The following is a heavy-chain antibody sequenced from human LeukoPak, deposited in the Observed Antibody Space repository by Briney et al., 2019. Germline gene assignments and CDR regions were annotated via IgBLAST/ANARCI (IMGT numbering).Heavy chain of an antibody. CDR3: AKDALSGSYYVYYYYYMDV. J-gene: IGHJ6*03. V-gene: IGHV3-23*01. CDR2: ISGSGGST. CDR1: GFTFSSYA. D-gene: IGHD1-26*01. Sequence: GGSLRLSCAASGFTFSSYAMIWVRQASGKGLEWGSAISGSGGSTYYADSVKGRFTISRDNSKYTLYLQMNSLRAEDTAVYYCAKDALSGSYYVYYYYYMDVWGKGTTVTVSS.